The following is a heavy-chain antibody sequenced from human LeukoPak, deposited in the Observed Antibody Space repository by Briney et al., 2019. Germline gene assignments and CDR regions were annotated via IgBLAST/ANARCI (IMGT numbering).Heavy chain of an antibody. J-gene: IGHJ3*02. V-gene: IGHV4-59*01. Sequence: SETLSLTCTVSGGSISSYYWSWIRQPPGKGLEWIGYIYYSGSTNYNPSLKSRVTISVDTSKNQFSLKLSSVTAADTAVYYCARDQGVYYYDSSGYYSEAFDIWGQGTMVTVSS. CDR2: IYYSGST. CDR3: ARDQGVYYYDSSGYYSEAFDI. CDR1: GGSISSYY. D-gene: IGHD3-22*01.